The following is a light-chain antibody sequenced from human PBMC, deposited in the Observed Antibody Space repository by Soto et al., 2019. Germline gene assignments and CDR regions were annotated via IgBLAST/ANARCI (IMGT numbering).Light chain of an antibody. J-gene: IGLJ1*01. CDR3: SSYTSRSLYV. Sequence: QSVLTQPASVSGSPGQSITISCTETSNDVGGYKYVSWYQQHPGKAPRLIIHDISHRPSGVSDRFAGSKSGNTAYLIISGLQAEDEADYYCSSYTSRSLYVLGTGTKVTVL. CDR2: DIS. CDR1: SNDVGGYKY. V-gene: IGLV2-14*03.